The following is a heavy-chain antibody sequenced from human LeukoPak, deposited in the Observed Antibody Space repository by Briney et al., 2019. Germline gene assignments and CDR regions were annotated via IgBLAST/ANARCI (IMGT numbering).Heavy chain of an antibody. Sequence: PGGSLRLSCAASGFTFDDYAMHWVRQAPGKGLEWVSGISWNSGSIGYADSVKGRFTISRDNAKNSLYLQMNSLRAEDMALYYCAKGSQLGIGYYFDYWGQGTLVTVSS. CDR2: ISWNSGSI. J-gene: IGHJ4*02. V-gene: IGHV3-9*03. CDR3: AKGSQLGIGYYFDY. CDR1: GFTFDDYA. D-gene: IGHD7-27*01.